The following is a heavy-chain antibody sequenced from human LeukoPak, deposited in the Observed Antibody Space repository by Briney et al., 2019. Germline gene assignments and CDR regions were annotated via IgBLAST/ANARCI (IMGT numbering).Heavy chain of an antibody. J-gene: IGHJ4*02. D-gene: IGHD3-3*01. CDR2: ISGSGGST. Sequence: GGSLRLSCAASGFTFSSYAMSWVRQAPGKGLEWVSAISGSGGSTYYADSVKGRFTISRDNSKNTLYLQMNSLRAEDTAVYYCTRVDYDFWSGPGGLYWGQGTLVTVSS. V-gene: IGHV3-23*01. CDR3: TRVDYDFWSGPGGLY. CDR1: GFTFSSYA.